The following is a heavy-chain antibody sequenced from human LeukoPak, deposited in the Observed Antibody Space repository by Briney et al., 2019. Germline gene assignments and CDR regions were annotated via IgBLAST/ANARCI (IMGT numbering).Heavy chain of an antibody. V-gene: IGHV3-11*04. CDR2: ISSSGSTI. Sequence: PGGSLRLSCAASAFTSSDYYMSWIRQAPGKGLEWVSYISSSGSTIYYADSVKGRLTIYRDNAKNSLYLQMNSLRAEDTAVYYCARDFFIAARSNWFDPWGQGTLVTVSS. CDR1: AFTSSDYY. CDR3: ARDFFIAARSNWFDP. D-gene: IGHD6-6*01. J-gene: IGHJ5*02.